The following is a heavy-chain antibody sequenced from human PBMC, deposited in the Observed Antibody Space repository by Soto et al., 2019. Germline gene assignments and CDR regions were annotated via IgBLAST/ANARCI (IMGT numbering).Heavy chain of an antibody. CDR1: VVDCSSRC. D-gene: IGHD2-2*01. V-gene: IGHV3-33*01. CDR3: AREGDCSSTSCYYYYGMDV. CDR2: IWYDGSNK. J-gene: IGHJ6*02. Sequence: PGCSLRLSCAASVVDCSSRCLPWVCQAPGKGLDWVAVIWYDGSNKYYADSVKGRFTISRDNSKNTLYLQMNSLRAEDTAVYYCAREGDCSSTSCYYYYGMDVWGQGTTVTVSS.